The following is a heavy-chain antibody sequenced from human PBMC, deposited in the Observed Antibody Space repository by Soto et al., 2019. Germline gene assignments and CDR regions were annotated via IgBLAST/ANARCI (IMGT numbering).Heavy chain of an antibody. CDR1: GFTFTSSA. CDR2: IVVGSGNT. D-gene: IGHD2-2*02. Sequence: ASVKVSCKASGFTFTSSALQWVRQARGQRLEWIGWIVVGSGNTNYAQKFQERVTITRDMSKSTAYMELSSLRSEDTAVYYCAADPYCSSTSCYSRPGRYNYYGMDVWGQGTTVTVSS. V-gene: IGHV1-58*01. CDR3: AADPYCSSTSCYSRPGRYNYYGMDV. J-gene: IGHJ6*02.